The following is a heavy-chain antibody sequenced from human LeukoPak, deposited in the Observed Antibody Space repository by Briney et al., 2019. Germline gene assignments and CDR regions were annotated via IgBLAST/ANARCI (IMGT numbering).Heavy chain of an antibody. D-gene: IGHD2-21*02. Sequence: PSDTLSLTCTVSGGSTSSSSYYWGWIRQPSRKGLEWIVSIYYSGSTYYNPSLKTRVTISVDTSKNKFSLKLTPVTAADTAVYYCARHSRDGSDWRTFFDYWGQGTLVTVSS. V-gene: IGHV4-39*01. J-gene: IGHJ4*02. CDR1: GGSTSSSSYY. CDR3: ARHSRDGSDWRTFFDY. CDR2: IYYSGST.